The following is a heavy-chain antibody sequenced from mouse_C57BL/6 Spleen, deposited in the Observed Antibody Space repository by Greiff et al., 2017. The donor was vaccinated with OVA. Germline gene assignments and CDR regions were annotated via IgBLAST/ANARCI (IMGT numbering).Heavy chain of an antibody. CDR1: GFTFSDYY. V-gene: IGHV5-12*01. D-gene: IGHD2-4*01. CDR3: ASYDYDGAMDY. CDR2: ISNGGGST. J-gene: IGHJ4*01. Sequence: EVQLVESGGGLVQPGGSLKLSCAASGFTFSDYYMYWVRQTPEKRLEWVAYISNGGGSTYYPDTVKGRFTISRDNAKNTLYLQMSRLKSEDTAMYDCASYDYDGAMDYWGQGTSVTVSS.